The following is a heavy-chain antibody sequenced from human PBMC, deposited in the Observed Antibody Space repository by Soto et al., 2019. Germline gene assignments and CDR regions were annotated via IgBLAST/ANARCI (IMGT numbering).Heavy chain of an antibody. CDR2: IKQDGSEK. D-gene: IGHD6-19*01. V-gene: IGHV3-7*03. Sequence: GGSLRLSCAASGFTFSSYWMSWVRQAPGKGLEWVANIKQDGSEKYYVDSVKGRFTISRDNAKNSLYLQMNSLRAEDTAVYYCATPRWLPHDAFDIWGQGTMVTV. J-gene: IGHJ3*02. CDR1: GFTFSSYW. CDR3: ATPRWLPHDAFDI.